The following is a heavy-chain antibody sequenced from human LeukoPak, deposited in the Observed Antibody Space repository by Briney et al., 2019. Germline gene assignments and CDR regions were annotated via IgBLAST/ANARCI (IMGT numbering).Heavy chain of an antibody. D-gene: IGHD6-19*01. CDR1: GFTFDDYA. J-gene: IGHJ3*02. CDR2: ISWDGGST. V-gene: IGHV3-43D*03. CDR3: AKDLAVAGQVDAFDI. Sequence: GGSLRLSCAASGFTFDDYAMHWVRQAPGKGLEWVSLISWDGGSTYYADSVKGRFTISRDNSKNSLYLQMNSLRAEDTALYYCAKDLAVAGQVDAFDIWGQGTMVTVSS.